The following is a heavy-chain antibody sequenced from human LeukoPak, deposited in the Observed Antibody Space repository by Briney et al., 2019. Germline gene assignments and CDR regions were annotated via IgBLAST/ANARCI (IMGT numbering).Heavy chain of an antibody. Sequence: PSETLSLTCTVSGGSIYSYYWTWIRQSPGKGLEWIGYIYDSGSTNYNPSLKSRLTLSVDVSKNQFSLKPSSVTAADTAVYYCARGAYSGYSFDYWGQGTLVTVSS. D-gene: IGHD5-12*01. V-gene: IGHV4-59*01. J-gene: IGHJ4*02. CDR1: GGSIYSYY. CDR2: IYDSGST. CDR3: ARGAYSGYSFDY.